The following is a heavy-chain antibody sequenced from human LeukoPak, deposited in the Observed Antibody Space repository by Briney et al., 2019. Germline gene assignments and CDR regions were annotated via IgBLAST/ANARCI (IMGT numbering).Heavy chain of an antibody. D-gene: IGHD2-2*01. CDR1: GFSFSDYW. CDR3: AKDCGSTSCYVDY. CDR2: IKQDGSEK. V-gene: IGHV3-7*03. J-gene: IGHJ4*02. Sequence: GGSLRLSCAASGFSFSDYWMNWVRQAPGKGLEWVANIKQDGSEKYYVDSVKGRFTISRDNSKNTLYLQMNSLRAEDTAVYYCAKDCGSTSCYVDYWGQGTLVTVSS.